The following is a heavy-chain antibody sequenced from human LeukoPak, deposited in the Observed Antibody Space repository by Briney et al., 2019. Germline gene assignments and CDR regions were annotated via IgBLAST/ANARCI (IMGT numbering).Heavy chain of an antibody. CDR2: IYSGGST. V-gene: IGHV3-53*05. CDR1: GFTVSSNY. J-gene: IGHJ6*03. Sequence: GGSLRLSCAASGFTVSSNYMGWVRQAPGKGLEWVSVIYSGGSTYYADPVKGRFTISRDNARDTLYFQMNSLIYEDTAVYYCSKTGFQWGEYFYYMDVWGKGTTVTVSS. D-gene: IGHD1-14*01. CDR3: SKTGFQWGEYFYYMDV.